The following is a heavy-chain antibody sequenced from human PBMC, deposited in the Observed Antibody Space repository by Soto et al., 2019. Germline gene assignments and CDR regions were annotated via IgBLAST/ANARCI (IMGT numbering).Heavy chain of an antibody. CDR2: IVGSGDNT. D-gene: IGHD2-2*01. Sequence: EVQLLESGGGLVQPGGSLRLSCAASGFTFSSYAMSWVRQAPGEGLEWVSVIVGSGDNTYYAGSVKGRFTNSRDNSKNTVYLQMNSLRAEDTAVYYCAKGDIEVVPAAYSLGYYGMDVWGQGTTVTVSS. CDR1: GFTFSSYA. V-gene: IGHV3-23*01. J-gene: IGHJ6*02. CDR3: AKGDIEVVPAAYSLGYYGMDV.